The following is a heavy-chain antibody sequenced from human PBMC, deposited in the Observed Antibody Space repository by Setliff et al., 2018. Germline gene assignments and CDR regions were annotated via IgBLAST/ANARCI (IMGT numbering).Heavy chain of an antibody. Sequence: GGSLRLSCAASGFTFSSYSTNWVRQAPGKGLEWVSSISSSSSYIHYADSVKGRFTISRDNAKNSLYLQMNSLRAEDTAVYYCARDHVYGSQYYYYYYGMDVWGQGTTVTVSS. D-gene: IGHD3-10*01. J-gene: IGHJ6*02. CDR2: ISSSSSYI. CDR1: GFTFSSYS. V-gene: IGHV3-21*01. CDR3: ARDHVYGSQYYYYYYGMDV.